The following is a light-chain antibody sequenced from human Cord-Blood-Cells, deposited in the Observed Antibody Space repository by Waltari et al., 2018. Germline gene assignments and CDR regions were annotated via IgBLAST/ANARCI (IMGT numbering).Light chain of an antibody. J-gene: IGLJ3*02. CDR1: SSDVGGYHY. V-gene: IGLV2-14*01. CDR2: EVS. CDR3: SSCTSNSTWV. Sequence: QSALTQPASVSGSPGQSITISCTGTSSDVGGYHYVSLYQQRPGKAPKLMIYEVSNRPSGVSNRFSGSESGNTATLTSFWHHAEVDDDYYCSSCTSNSTWVFGGVTKLTV.